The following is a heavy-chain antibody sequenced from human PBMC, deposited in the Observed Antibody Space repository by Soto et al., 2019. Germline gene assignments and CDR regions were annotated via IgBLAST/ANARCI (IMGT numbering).Heavy chain of an antibody. CDR2: IYSGGST. V-gene: IGHV3-66*04. CDR1: GFTVSSNY. J-gene: IGHJ6*02. D-gene: IGHD6-13*01. Sequence: GGSLRLSCAASGFTVSSNYMSWVRQDPGKGLEWVSFIYSGGSTYYADSVKGRFTISRDKSKNTLYLQMNSLRADDTAMYYCARQHSGTDYYYYYVMDVWGQGTTVTVSS. CDR3: ARQHSGTDYYYYYVMDV.